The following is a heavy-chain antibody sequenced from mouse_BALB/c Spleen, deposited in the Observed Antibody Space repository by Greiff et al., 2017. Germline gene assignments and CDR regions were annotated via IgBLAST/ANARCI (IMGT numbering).Heavy chain of an antibody. CDR1: GYAFSSYW. CDR2: IYPGDGDT. V-gene: IGHV1-80*01. CDR3: ARAGYRYGFDY. D-gene: IGHD2-14*01. Sequence: VHLVESGAELVRPGSSVKISCKASGYAFSSYWMNWVKQRPGQGLEWIGQIYPGDGDTNYNGKFKGKATLTADKSSSTAYMQLSSLTSEDSAVYFCARAGYRYGFDYWGQGTTLTVSS. J-gene: IGHJ2*01.